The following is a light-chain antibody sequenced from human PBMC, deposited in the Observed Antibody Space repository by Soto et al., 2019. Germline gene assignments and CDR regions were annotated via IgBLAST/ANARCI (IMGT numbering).Light chain of an antibody. Sequence: DIQMTQSPSSLSASVGDRVTITCRASQGISNYLVWYQPKPGEIPKLLIFATSTLQSGVPSRFSGSGSGTDFTLTISSLQPEDVATYYCQHYNSLPFTFGPGTKVDIK. CDR2: ATS. J-gene: IGKJ3*01. CDR1: QGISNY. V-gene: IGKV1-27*01. CDR3: QHYNSLPFT.